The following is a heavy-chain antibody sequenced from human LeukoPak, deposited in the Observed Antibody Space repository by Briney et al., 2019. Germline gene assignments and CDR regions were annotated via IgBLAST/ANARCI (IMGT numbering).Heavy chain of an antibody. D-gene: IGHD3-3*01. J-gene: IGHJ4*02. CDR2: IKQDGSEK. CDR1: GFTFSSYW. Sequence: GGSLRLSCAASGFTFSSYWMSWVGQAPGKGLEWVANIKQDGSEKYYVDSVKGRFTISRDNAKNSLYLQMNSLRAEDTAVYYCARDFGVVIHDYWGQGTLVTVSS. CDR3: ARDFGVVIHDY. V-gene: IGHV3-7*01.